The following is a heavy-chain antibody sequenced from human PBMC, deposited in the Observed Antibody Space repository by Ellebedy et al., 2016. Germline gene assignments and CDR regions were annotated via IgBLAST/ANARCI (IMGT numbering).Heavy chain of an antibody. CDR3: ARRGYSYGTLDY. V-gene: IGHV4-39*01. Sequence: SETLSLXXTVSGGSISSSSYYWGWIRQPPGKGLEWIGSIYYSGSTYYNPSLKSRVTISVDTSKNQFSLKLSSVTAADTAVYYCARRGYSYGTLDYWGQGTLVTVSS. CDR1: GGSISSSSYY. D-gene: IGHD5-18*01. CDR2: IYYSGST. J-gene: IGHJ4*02.